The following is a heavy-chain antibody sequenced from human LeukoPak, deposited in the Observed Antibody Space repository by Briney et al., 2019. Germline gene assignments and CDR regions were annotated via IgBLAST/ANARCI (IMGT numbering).Heavy chain of an antibody. J-gene: IGHJ3*02. D-gene: IGHD6-19*01. CDR2: ISGNGGRT. V-gene: IGHV3-23*01. CDR1: GFAFGSYG. CDR3: SRESSQSHASDI. Sequence: GGSLRLSCAASGFAFGSYGMSWVRQAPGKGLEWVSSISGNGGRTYYADPVKGRFTISRDNSKNTVYLQMNSLRADDTALYYCSRESSQSHASDIWGQGTMVTVSS.